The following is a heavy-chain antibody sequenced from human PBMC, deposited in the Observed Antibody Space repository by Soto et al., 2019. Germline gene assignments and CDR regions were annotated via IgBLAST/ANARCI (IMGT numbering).Heavy chain of an antibody. CDR2: INAGKGNT. CDR1: GYIFTTYA. Sequence: ASVKVSCKASGYIFTTYALHWVRQAPGQRLEWMGWINAGKGNTKYSQKFQDRVTITRDTSASVAYMELSSLASEDTAVYYCARTELIPGSCDYWGQGTLVTVSS. CDR3: ARTELIPGSCDY. J-gene: IGHJ4*02. D-gene: IGHD3-16*01. V-gene: IGHV1-3*01.